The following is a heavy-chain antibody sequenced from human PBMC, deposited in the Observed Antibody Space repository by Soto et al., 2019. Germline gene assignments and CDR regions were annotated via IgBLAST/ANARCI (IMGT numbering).Heavy chain of an antibody. CDR3: VQSRCGGDCLEIYSSHAYNGLDV. Sequence: QVTLKESGPTLVKPTQTLTLTCTVSGLSLRTTGVGVGWVRQPPGKALEWLALLYWDEDKRYSPSLRSRLTIAKDISEKQVVLTMTNIDSVDTATYYCVQSRCGGDCLEIYSSHAYNGLDVWGQGTRVTVSS. J-gene: IGHJ6*02. V-gene: IGHV2-5*02. CDR2: LYWDEDK. CDR1: GLSLRTTGVG. D-gene: IGHD2-21*02.